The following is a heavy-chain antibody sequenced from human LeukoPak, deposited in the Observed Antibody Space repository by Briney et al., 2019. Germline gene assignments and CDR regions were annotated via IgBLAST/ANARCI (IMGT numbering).Heavy chain of an antibody. CDR3: AKSNSESQTTVGN. CDR2: IWSDGTHK. J-gene: IGHJ4*02. D-gene: IGHD1-26*01. V-gene: IGHV3-33*06. CDR1: GFTFNTYG. Sequence: GGSLRLSCAASGFTFNTYGMHWVRQAPGKGLEWVAVIWSDGTHKYYSDSVKGRFTISRDNSKNTLYLEMNSLKVEDTAVYYCAKSNSESQTTVGNWGQGTLVTVSS.